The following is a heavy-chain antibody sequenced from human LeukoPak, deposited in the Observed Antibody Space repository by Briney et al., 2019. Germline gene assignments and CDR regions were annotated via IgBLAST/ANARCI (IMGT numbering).Heavy chain of an antibody. D-gene: IGHD1-26*01. CDR3: ARASGSYLYYYGMDV. V-gene: IGHV3-7*01. J-gene: IGHJ6*02. CDR2: IKQDGSEK. Sequence: PGGSLRLSCAASGFTFSDYYMSWVRQAPGKGLEWVANIKQDGSEKYYVDSVKGRFTISRDNAKNSLYLQMNSLRAEDTAVYYCARASGSYLYYYGMDVWGQGTTVTVSS. CDR1: GFTFSDYY.